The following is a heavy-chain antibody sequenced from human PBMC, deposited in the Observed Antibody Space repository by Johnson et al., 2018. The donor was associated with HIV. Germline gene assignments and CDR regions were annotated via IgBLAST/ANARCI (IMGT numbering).Heavy chain of an antibody. CDR2: IRSKAYGGTT. Sequence: VQLVESGGGLVQPGRSLRLSCAASGFTFSSYAMSWVRQAPGKGLEWVGFIRSKAYGGTTEYAASVKGRFTISRDDSKSIAYLQMNSLKTEDTAVYYCTRVHGRYLAFDFWGQGTMVTVSS. CDR1: GFTFSSYA. V-gene: IGHV3-49*04. CDR3: TRVHGRYLAFDF. J-gene: IGHJ3*01. D-gene: IGHD1-26*01.